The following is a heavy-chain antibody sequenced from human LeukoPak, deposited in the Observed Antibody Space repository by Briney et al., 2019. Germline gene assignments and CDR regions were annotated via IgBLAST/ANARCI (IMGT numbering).Heavy chain of an antibody. D-gene: IGHD2-21*01. CDR1: GYSFTSYW. CDR2: IYPGDSDT. Sequence: GESLKISCKGSGYSFTSYWIGWVRQLPGKGLEWMGIIYPGDSDTRYSPSFQGQVTISADKSISTAYLQWSSLKASDTAMYYCARRSTVVNHWYFDLWGRGTLATVSS. J-gene: IGHJ2*01. V-gene: IGHV5-51*01. CDR3: ARRSTVVNHWYFDL.